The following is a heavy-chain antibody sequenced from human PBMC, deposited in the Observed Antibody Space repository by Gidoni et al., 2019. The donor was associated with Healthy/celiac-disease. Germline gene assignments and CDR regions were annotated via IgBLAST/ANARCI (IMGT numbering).Heavy chain of an antibody. CDR3: ARASGYRADAFDI. CDR2: FGTA. J-gene: IGHJ3*02. D-gene: IGHD3-3*01. V-gene: IGHV1-69*01. CDR1: GGPFSSYA. Sequence: VQLVQWGGAVKKPGSPVQVSCKSSGGPFSSYAIFGTANYAQKFQGRVTISAVESTSTAYMELSSLRAEDTAVYYCARASGYRADAFDIWGHGTMVTVSS.